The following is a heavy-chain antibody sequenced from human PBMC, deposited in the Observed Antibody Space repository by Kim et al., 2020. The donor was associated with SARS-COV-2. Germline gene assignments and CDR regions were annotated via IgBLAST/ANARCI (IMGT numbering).Heavy chain of an antibody. CDR2: IYYSGST. CDR1: GGSISSSSYY. Sequence: SETLSLTCTVSGGSISSSSYYWGWIRQPPGKGLEWIGSIYYSGSTYYNPSLKSRVTISVDTSKNQFSLKLSSVTAADTAVYYCARDAAEDYDILTEGLWGQGTLVTVSS. V-gene: IGHV4-39*07. D-gene: IGHD3-9*01. J-gene: IGHJ4*02. CDR3: ARDAAEDYDILTEGL.